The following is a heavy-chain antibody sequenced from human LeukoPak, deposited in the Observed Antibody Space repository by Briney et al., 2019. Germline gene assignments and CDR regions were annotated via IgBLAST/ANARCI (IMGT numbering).Heavy chain of an antibody. J-gene: IGHJ4*02. D-gene: IGHD5-18*01. CDR2: IRYDGSNK. CDR3: AKEDTAMVRGITRYFDY. V-gene: IGHV3-30*02. Sequence: GGSLRLSCAASGFTFSSYGMHWVRQAPGKGLEWVAFIRYDGSNKYYADSVKGRFTISRDNSKNTLYLQMNSLRAEDTAVYYCAKEDTAMVRGITRYFDYWGQGTLVTVSS. CDR1: GFTFSSYG.